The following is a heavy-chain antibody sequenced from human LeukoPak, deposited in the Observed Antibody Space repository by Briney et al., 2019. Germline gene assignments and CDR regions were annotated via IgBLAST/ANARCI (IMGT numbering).Heavy chain of an antibody. CDR3: GKRGGPSEY. V-gene: IGHV3-15*01. Sequence: GGSLRLSCAASGFTFSSYAMSWVRHAPGKGLEGVGRIKSKTDGGTTDYAAPVKGRFTISRDDSKNTLYLQMNSLKTEDTAVYYCGKRGGPSEYWGQGTLVTVSS. D-gene: IGHD1-14*01. CDR2: IKSKTDGGTT. J-gene: IGHJ4*02. CDR1: GFTFSSYA.